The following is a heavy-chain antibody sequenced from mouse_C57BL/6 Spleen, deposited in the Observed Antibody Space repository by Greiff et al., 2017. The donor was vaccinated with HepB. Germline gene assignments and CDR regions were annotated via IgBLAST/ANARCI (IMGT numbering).Heavy chain of an antibody. J-gene: IGHJ3*01. Sequence: VQLQQSGAELMKPGASVKLSCKATGYTFTGYWIEWVKQRPGPGLEWIGEILPGSGSTNSNEKFKGKATFTADTSSNTAYMQLSSLTTEDSAIYYGTRSGDYDDGPFAYWGKGTLVTVSA. CDR1: GYTFTGYW. CDR3: TRSGDYDDGPFAY. V-gene: IGHV1-9*01. D-gene: IGHD2-4*01. CDR2: ILPGSGST.